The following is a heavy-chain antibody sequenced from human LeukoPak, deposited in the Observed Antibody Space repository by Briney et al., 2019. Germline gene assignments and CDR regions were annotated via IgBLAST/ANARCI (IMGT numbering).Heavy chain of an antibody. D-gene: IGHD3-9*01. Sequence: GASVKVSCKASGGTFSSYAISWVRQAPGQGLEWMGRIIPILGIANYAQKFQGRVTITADKSTSTAYMELSSLRSEDTAVYYCARDRDILTGYFYDYWGQGTLVTVSS. CDR2: IIPILGIA. CDR1: GGTFSSYA. V-gene: IGHV1-69*04. J-gene: IGHJ4*02. CDR3: ARDRDILTGYFYDY.